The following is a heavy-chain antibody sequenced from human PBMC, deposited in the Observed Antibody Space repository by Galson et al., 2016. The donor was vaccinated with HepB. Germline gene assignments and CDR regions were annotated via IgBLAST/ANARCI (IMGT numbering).Heavy chain of an antibody. CDR2: ISSGAYKT. D-gene: IGHD3-10*01. Sequence: SLRLSCAASGFTFSPYAMSWVRQAPGQGLEWVSIISSGAYKTYYADSVKGRFTISRDNARHSLYLEMNSLRGEDTAMYYCARDYVPGAWGQGVLVTVSS. CDR3: ARDYVPGA. CDR1: GFTFSPYA. V-gene: IGHV3-21*01. J-gene: IGHJ5*02.